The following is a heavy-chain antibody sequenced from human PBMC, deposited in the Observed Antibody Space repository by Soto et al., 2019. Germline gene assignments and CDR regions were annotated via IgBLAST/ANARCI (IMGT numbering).Heavy chain of an antibody. J-gene: IGHJ6*02. D-gene: IGHD3-22*01. V-gene: IGHV3-30-3*01. Sequence: QVQLVASGGGVVQPGRSLRLSCAASGFTFSSYAMHWVRQAPGKGLEWVAVISYDGSNKYYADSVKGRFTISRDNSKNTLYLQMNSLRAEDTDVYYCARVAYYYDSSGYYRYYGMDVWGHGTTVTVSS. CDR3: ARVAYYYDSSGYYRYYGMDV. CDR2: ISYDGSNK. CDR1: GFTFSSYA.